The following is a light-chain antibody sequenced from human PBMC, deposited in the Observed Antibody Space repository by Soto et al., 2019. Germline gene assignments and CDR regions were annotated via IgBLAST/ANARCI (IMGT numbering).Light chain of an antibody. CDR2: GAS. V-gene: IGKV1-39*01. CDR3: QQSYSTPRT. Sequence: DIQMTQSPSSLSASVGDRVTITCLASQTIFTFLNWYHQKPGKAPKLLIYGASSFVSGVPSRFSGSGSGTDFTLTISSLQPEDFATYYCQQSYSTPRTFGQGTKVEIK. J-gene: IGKJ1*01. CDR1: QTIFTF.